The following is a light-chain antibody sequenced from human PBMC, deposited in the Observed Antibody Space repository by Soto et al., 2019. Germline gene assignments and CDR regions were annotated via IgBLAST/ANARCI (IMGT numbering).Light chain of an antibody. CDR1: QSVSSY. J-gene: IGKJ1*01. Sequence: EIVLTQSPGTLSLSPGERATLSCRASQSVSSYLAWYQQKPGQAPRLLIYGASTRATGIPARFSGSGSGTEFTLTISSLQSEVFAVYYCQQYNNWPPWTFGQGTKVDIK. V-gene: IGKV3-15*01. CDR3: QQYNNWPPWT. CDR2: GAS.